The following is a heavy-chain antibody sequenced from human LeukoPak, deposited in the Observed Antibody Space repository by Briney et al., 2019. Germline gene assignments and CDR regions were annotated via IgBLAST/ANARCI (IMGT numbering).Heavy chain of an antibody. V-gene: IGHV3-74*01. CDR1: GFSFSSYW. D-gene: IGHD3-22*01. CDR3: ALHKTDYYYDSSGYYH. Sequence: PGGSLRLSCAASGFSFSSYWMHWVRQAPGKGLVWVSRINTDGSNTTYADSVKGRFTMSRDNTKNTLYLQMNGLRVEDTAVYYCALHKTDYYYDSSGYYHWGQGTLVTVSS. J-gene: IGHJ5*02. CDR2: INTDGSNT.